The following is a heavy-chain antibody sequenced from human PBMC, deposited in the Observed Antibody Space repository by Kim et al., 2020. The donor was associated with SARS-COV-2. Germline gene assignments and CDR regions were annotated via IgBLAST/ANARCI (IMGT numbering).Heavy chain of an antibody. V-gene: IGHV3-7*03. J-gene: IGHJ4*02. CDR3: VRGGRLW. Sequence: DGSGKYYVGSVKGRFTISRDNAKNSVYLQMNSRRAEDTAVYYCVRGGRLWWGQGTLVTVSS. CDR2: DGSGK. D-gene: IGHD2-21*01.